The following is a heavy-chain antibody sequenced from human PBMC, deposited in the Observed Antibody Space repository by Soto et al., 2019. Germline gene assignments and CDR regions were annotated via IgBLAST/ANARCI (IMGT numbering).Heavy chain of an antibody. CDR2: IIPIFGTA. J-gene: IGHJ4*02. Sequence: SVKVSCKASGGTFSSYAISWVRQAPGQGLEWMGGIIPIFGTANYAQKFQGRVTITADESTSTAYMELSSLRSEDTAVYYCARDPMAVADNGGYWGQGTLVTVSS. CDR1: GGTFSSYA. V-gene: IGHV1-69*13. D-gene: IGHD6-19*01. CDR3: ARDPMAVADNGGY.